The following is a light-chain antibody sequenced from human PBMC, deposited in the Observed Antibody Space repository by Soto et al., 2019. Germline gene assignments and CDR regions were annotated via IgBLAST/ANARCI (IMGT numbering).Light chain of an antibody. CDR1: QSVSSNY. Sequence: EIVLTQSPGTLSLSPGERATLSCRASQSVSSNYLAWYQQKPGQAPRLLIYGASRGAAGIPDRFSGSGSGTDFTLTIRRLEPEDFAVYFCQQYGRSPMFTLSQGTKLEIK. J-gene: IGKJ2*01. V-gene: IGKV3-20*01. CDR3: QQYGRSPMFT. CDR2: GAS.